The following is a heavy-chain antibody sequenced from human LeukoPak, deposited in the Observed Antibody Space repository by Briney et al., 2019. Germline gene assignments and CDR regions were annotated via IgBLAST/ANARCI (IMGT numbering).Heavy chain of an antibody. CDR1: GFTVSSNY. CDR2: IYSGGST. CDR3: ARDRVDYYGMDV. Sequence: PGGSLRLSCAASGFTVSSNYMSWVRQAPGKGLEWVSVIYSGGSTYYADSVKGRFTISRDNSKNTLYLQMNSLRAVDTAVYYCARDRVDYYGMDVWGQGTTVTVSS. J-gene: IGHJ6*02. V-gene: IGHV3-53*01. D-gene: IGHD2-15*01.